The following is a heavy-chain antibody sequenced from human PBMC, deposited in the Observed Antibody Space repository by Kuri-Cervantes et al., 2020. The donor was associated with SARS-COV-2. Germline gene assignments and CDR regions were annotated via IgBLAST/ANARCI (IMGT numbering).Heavy chain of an antibody. CDR3: ARGGISYYFYSMEV. V-gene: IGHV4-34*01. CDR1: GGSFSGYY. Sequence: SETLSLTCAVYGGSFSGYYWSWIRQPPGKGLEWIGEINHSGSTNYNPSLKSRVTISVDTSKNQFSLKLSSVTAADTAVYYCARGGISYYFYSMEVWGKGTTVTVSS. J-gene: IGHJ6*03. CDR2: INHSGST. D-gene: IGHD6-13*01.